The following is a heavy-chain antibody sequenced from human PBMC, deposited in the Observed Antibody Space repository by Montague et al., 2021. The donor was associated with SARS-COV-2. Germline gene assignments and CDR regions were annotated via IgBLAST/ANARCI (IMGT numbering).Heavy chain of an antibody. CDR3: ARDRVTTTGDY. CDR1: GFTFSSYW. Sequence: SLSLSCAASGFTFSSYWMSWVRQAPGKGLEWVANIKHDGSERHYVDSVKGRSTISRDNAKNSMYLQMNSLRVEDTAVYYCARDRVTTTGDYWGQGTLVTVSS. V-gene: IGHV3-7*03. D-gene: IGHD1/OR15-1a*01. J-gene: IGHJ4*02. CDR2: IKHDGSER.